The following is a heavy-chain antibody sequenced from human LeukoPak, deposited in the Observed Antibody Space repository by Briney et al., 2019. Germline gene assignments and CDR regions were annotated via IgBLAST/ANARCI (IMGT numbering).Heavy chain of an antibody. D-gene: IGHD6-6*01. CDR2: ISSSSSYI. V-gene: IGHV3-21*01. J-gene: IGHJ5*02. Sequence: PGGSLRLSCAASGFTFSSYSMNWVRQAPGKGLEWVSSISSSSSYIYYADSVKGRFTISRDNAKNSLYLQMNSLRAEDTVVYYCARDGPNSSSYPSWFDPWGQGTLVTVSS. CDR3: ARDGPNSSSYPSWFDP. CDR1: GFTFSSYS.